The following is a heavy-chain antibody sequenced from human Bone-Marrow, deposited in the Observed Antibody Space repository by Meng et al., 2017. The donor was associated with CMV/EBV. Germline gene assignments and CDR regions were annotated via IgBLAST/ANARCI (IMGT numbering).Heavy chain of an antibody. Sequence: GESLKISCAASGFTFSSYGMHWVRQAPGKGLEWVAVIWYDGSNKYYADSVKGRFTISRDNSKNTLYLQMNSLRAEDTAVYYCAKDLGIVVVPAAFDKWGQGTLVTVSS. CDR2: IWYDGSNK. J-gene: IGHJ4*02. D-gene: IGHD2-2*01. CDR3: AKDLGIVVVPAAFDK. V-gene: IGHV3-30*02. CDR1: GFTFSSYG.